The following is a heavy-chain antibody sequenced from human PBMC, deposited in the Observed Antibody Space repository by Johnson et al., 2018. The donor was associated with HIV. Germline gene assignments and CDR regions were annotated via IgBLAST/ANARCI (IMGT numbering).Heavy chain of an antibody. V-gene: IGHV3-23*04. J-gene: IGHJ3*02. CDR1: GFTFSSCA. Sequence: VQLVESGGGLVQPGGSLRLSCAASGFTFSSCAMSWVRQAPGKGLEWVSAISGSGGSPYYADSVTGRFTISRDNSNNPLYLQMNSLRTEDTAVYYCARALRVWGSYRYGDAFDIWGQGTMVTVSS. D-gene: IGHD3-16*02. CDR3: ARALRVWGSYRYGDAFDI. CDR2: ISGSGGSP.